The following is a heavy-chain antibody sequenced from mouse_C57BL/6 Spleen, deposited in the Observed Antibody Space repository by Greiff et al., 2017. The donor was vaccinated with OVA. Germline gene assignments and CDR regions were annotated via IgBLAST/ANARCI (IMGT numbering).Heavy chain of an antibody. V-gene: IGHV1-69*01. CDR3: ARSGYDYVDY. Sequence: QVQLQQPGAELVMPGASVKLSCKASGYTFTSYWMHWVKQRPGQGLEWIGEIDPSDSYTNYNQKFKGKSTLTVDKSSSTAYMQLSSLTSADSAVYYCARSGYDYVDYWGQGTTLTVSS. D-gene: IGHD2-3*01. CDR1: GYTFTSYW. CDR2: IDPSDSYT. J-gene: IGHJ2*01.